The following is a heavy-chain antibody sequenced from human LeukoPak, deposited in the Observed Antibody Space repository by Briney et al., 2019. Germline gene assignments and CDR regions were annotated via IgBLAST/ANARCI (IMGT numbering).Heavy chain of an antibody. V-gene: IGHV3-7*01. Sequence: GGSLRLSCAASGFTFSSYWMSWVRQAPGKGLEWVANIKQDGSEKYYVDSVKGRFTISRDNAKNSLYLQMNSLRAEDTAVYYCARELQLWSRPSRWDNYWGQGTLVTVSS. CDR3: ARELQLWSRPSRWDNY. CDR1: GFTFSSYW. J-gene: IGHJ4*02. D-gene: IGHD5-18*01. CDR2: IKQDGSEK.